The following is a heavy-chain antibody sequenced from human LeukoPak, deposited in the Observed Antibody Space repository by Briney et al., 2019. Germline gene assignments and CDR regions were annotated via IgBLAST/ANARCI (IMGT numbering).Heavy chain of an antibody. CDR3: ARDQAGDFWSGYFPGPYYYYMDV. V-gene: IGHV4-4*07. CDR2: IHTSGST. D-gene: IGHD3-3*01. Sequence: SETLSLTCTVSGVSISSYYWSWIRQPAGKGLEWIGRIHTSGSTNYNPSLKSRVTMSVDTSKNQFSLKLSSVTAADTAVYYCARDQAGDFWSGYFPGPYYYYMDVWGKGTTVTVSS. CDR1: GVSISSYY. J-gene: IGHJ6*03.